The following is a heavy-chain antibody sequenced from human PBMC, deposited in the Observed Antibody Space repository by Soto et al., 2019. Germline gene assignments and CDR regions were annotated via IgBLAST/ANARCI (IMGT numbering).Heavy chain of an antibody. CDR3: AKEVVYYYGMDV. CDR2: ISSSSSTI. J-gene: IGHJ6*02. D-gene: IGHD2-15*01. CDR1: GFTFSIYS. V-gene: IGHV3-48*02. Sequence: GGSLRLSCAASGFTFSIYSMNWVRLAPGKGLELVSYISSSSSTIYYADSVKGRFTISRYNAMNSLYLQMNSLRDEDTAVYYCAKEVVYYYGMDVWGQGTTVTVSS.